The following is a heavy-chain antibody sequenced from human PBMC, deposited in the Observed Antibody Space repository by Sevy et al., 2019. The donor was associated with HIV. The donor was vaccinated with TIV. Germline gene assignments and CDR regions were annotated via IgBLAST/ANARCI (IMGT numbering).Heavy chain of an antibody. D-gene: IGHD6-13*01. CDR3: ARGYSSSWGAMDV. V-gene: IGHV3-30*04. CDR2: ISYDGSNK. CDR1: GFTFSSYA. J-gene: IGHJ6*02. Sequence: GGSLRLSCAASGFTFSSYAMHWVRQAPGKGLEWVAVISYDGSNKYYADSVKGRFTISRDNSKNTLYLQMNSLRAEDTAVYYCARGYSSSWGAMDVWGQGTTVTVSS.